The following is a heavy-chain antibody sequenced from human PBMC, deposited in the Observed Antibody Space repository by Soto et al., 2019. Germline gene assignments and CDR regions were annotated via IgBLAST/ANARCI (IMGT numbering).Heavy chain of an antibody. D-gene: IGHD6-13*01. CDR3: ARSSNWYYDY. Sequence: SETLSLTCTVSGGSISSSTHDWGWIRQPPGKGLEWIGSIYYSGTTYYNPSLKSRITISIDTSKNQFAPNLRSVTAADTAVYYCARSSNWYYDYWGQGTLVTVSS. J-gene: IGHJ4*02. CDR1: GGSISSSTHD. CDR2: IYYSGTT. V-gene: IGHV4-39*01.